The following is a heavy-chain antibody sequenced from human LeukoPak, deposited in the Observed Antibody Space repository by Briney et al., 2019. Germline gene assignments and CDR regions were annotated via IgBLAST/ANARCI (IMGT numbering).Heavy chain of an antibody. CDR2: ISAYNGNT. CDR3: AREGSGWYYFDY. J-gene: IGHJ4*02. V-gene: IGHV1-18*01. D-gene: IGHD6-19*01. Sequence: ASVKVSCKASGYTFTSYGISWVRQAPGHGLVWMGWISAYNGNTNYAQKLQGRVTMTTDTSTSTAYMELRSLRSDDTAVYYCAREGSGWYYFDYWGQGTLVTVSS. CDR1: GYTFTSYG.